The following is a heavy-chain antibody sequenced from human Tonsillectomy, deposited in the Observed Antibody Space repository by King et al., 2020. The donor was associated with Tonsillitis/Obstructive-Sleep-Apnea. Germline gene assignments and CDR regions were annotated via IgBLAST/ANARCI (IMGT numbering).Heavy chain of an antibody. Sequence: HVQLVESGAEVKKPGASVKVSCKASGYTFSSYGITWVRQAPGQGLEWMGWISVYNGNTNYAQNLQGRVTMTTDTSTRTAYMELRSLRSDDTAVYYCARSPRADYDFWSGFYSYYYYMDVWGKGTTVTVSS. J-gene: IGHJ6*03. CDR2: ISVYNGNT. CDR3: ARSPRADYDFWSGFYSYYYYMDV. V-gene: IGHV1-18*01. CDR1: GYTFSSYG. D-gene: IGHD3-3*01.